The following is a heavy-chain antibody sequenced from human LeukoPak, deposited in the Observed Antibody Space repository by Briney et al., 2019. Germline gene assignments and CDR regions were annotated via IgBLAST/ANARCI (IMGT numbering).Heavy chain of an antibody. V-gene: IGHV3-48*03. D-gene: IGHD5-24*01. CDR1: GFTFSSYE. Sequence: GGSLRLSCAASGFTFSSYEMNWVRQAPGKGLEWVSYISSSGSTIYYADFVKGRFTISRDNAKNSLYLQMNSLRAEDTAVYYCARGQNYPKRKIDYWGQGTLVTVSS. CDR3: ARGQNYPKRKIDY. J-gene: IGHJ4*02. CDR2: ISSSGSTI.